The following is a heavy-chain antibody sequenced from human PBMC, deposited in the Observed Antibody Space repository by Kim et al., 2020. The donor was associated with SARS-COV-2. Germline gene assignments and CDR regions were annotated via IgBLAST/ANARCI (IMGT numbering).Heavy chain of an antibody. Sequence: KGRLPISRDNSKNTLYLQMNSLSAEETAVYYCARPGYDYSNYEDADAFDIWGQGTMVTVSS. CDR3: ARPGYDYSNYEDADAFDI. D-gene: IGHD4-4*01. J-gene: IGHJ3*02. V-gene: IGHV3-53*01.